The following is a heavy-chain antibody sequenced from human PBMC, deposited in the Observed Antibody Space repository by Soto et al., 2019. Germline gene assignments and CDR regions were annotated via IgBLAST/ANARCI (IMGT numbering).Heavy chain of an antibody. CDR1: GGSLTDHY. V-gene: IGHV4-59*11. CDR3: ARGNDWKSSTFDI. D-gene: IGHD2-21*01. J-gene: IGHJ3*02. CDR2: VYYSGGT. Sequence: QVQLQESGPGLVKPSETRSLTCTVAGGSLTDHYWNWFRQSPGKGLHWIGYVYYSGGTNYNPSLKSRLTMSVDTSKNQFSLNLRSVTAADTAVYYCARGNDWKSSTFDIWGQGTMVSVSS.